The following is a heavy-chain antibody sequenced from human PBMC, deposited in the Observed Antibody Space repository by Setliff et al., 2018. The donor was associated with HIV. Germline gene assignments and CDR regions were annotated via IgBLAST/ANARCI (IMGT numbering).Heavy chain of an antibody. CDR2: VNTVGGGA. CDR1: GYTFTNYY. Sequence: GASVKVSCKTSGYTFTNYYMHWMRQAPGQGLEWMGVVNTVGGGASYAQKLQGRLTVTRGTSTSTVYMELSSLRSEDTAVYYCAREGQVVVTAKGFDYWGLGTLVTVSS. V-gene: IGHV1-46*01. J-gene: IGHJ4*02. D-gene: IGHD2-15*01. CDR3: AREGQVVVTAKGFDY.